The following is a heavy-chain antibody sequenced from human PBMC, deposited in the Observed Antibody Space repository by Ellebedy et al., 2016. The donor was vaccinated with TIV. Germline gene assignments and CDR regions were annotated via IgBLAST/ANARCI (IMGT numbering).Heavy chain of an antibody. V-gene: IGHV3-30*18. J-gene: IGHJ3*01. CDR3: AKDIDSGSYYLDASDV. Sequence: GESLKISCEASGFTFSTYGMHWVRQAPGKGLEWVAFISHEGSTRYNTDSVKGRFTISRDNSKNTPYLQMESLRAEDTAVYYCAKDIDSGSYYLDASDVWGQGTKVTVSS. CDR1: GFTFSTYG. D-gene: IGHD1-26*01. CDR2: ISHEGSTR.